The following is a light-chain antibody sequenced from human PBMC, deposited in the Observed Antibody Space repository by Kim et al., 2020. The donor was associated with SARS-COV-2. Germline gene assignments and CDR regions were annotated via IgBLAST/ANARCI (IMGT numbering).Light chain of an antibody. CDR3: QSYDSSLSGYV. V-gene: IGLV1-40*01. CDR1: STNIGAGYD. Sequence: RVTSSCTGSSTNIGAGYDEHWYQQLPGTAPKLLIYGNSDRPSGVPDRFSGSKSGTSASLAITGLQAEDEADYYCQSYDSSLSGYVFGTGTKVTVL. J-gene: IGLJ1*01. CDR2: GNS.